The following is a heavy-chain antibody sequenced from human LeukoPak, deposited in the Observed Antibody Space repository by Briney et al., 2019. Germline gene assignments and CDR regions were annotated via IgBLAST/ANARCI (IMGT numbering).Heavy chain of an antibody. J-gene: IGHJ4*02. CDR3: ARDRGDYSDYSDFFDA. CDR2: IWYDGSKK. Sequence: GGSLRLSCATSGFTFSSYGFHWVRQAPIKGLQWVAVIWYDGSKKYYTDSVKGRFTISRDDSKNTVYLQMDSLRAEDTAMYYCARDRGDYSDYSDFFDAWGQGTLVTFSS. D-gene: IGHD4-11*01. V-gene: IGHV3-33*01. CDR1: GFTFSSYG.